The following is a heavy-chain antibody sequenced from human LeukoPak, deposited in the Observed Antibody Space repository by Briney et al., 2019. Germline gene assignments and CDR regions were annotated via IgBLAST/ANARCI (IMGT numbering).Heavy chain of an antibody. V-gene: IGHV3-49*04. J-gene: IGHJ4*02. CDR2: IRSKAYGGTT. D-gene: IGHD4-17*01. CDR3: TRDSDYGDPDY. Sequence: GGSLRLSCAASGFTFSSYEMNWVRQAPGKGLEWVGFIRSKAYGGTTEYAASVKGRFTISRDDSKSIAYLQMNSLKTEDTAVYYCTRDSDYGDPDYWGQGTLVTVSS. CDR1: GFTFSSYE.